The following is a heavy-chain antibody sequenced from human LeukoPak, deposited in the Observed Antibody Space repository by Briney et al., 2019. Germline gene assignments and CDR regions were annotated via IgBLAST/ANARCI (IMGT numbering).Heavy chain of an antibody. CDR3: ARAPIAAAGTRPGFHYYYGMDV. CDR2: IIPVLGIA. V-gene: IGHV1-69*04. Sequence: ASVKVSCKASVCTFSSYAISWVRQAPGQGLAWMGRIIPVLGIANYAQKYQGRDTITADKSTSTVYMELSSLRSEDTAVYYCARAPIAAAGTRPGFHYYYGMDVWGQGTTVTVSS. CDR1: VCTFSSYA. J-gene: IGHJ6*02. D-gene: IGHD6-13*01.